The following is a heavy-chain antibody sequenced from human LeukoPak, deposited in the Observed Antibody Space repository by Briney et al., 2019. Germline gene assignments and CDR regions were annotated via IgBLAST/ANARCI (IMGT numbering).Heavy chain of an antibody. V-gene: IGHV3-23*01. J-gene: IGHJ4*02. Sequence: GGSLRLSCAASGFTLSSYAMSWVRQAPGKGLEWGSAITASGNRPYYADSVKGRFTISRDNSKNMLFLQMSSLRADDTAVYYCAKKTSGTITCFDSWGQGTLVTVSS. CDR1: GFTLSSYA. D-gene: IGHD1-20*01. CDR2: ITASGNRP. CDR3: AKKTSGTITCFDS.